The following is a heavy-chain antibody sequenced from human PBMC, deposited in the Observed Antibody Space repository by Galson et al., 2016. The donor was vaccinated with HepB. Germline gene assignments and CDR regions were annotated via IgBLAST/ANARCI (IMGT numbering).Heavy chain of an antibody. Sequence: SVKVSCKASGYSFSSYAINWVRQAPGQGLEWMGWISGYNGNTKYAENLQGRVVMTTDTSTSIAYMELRSLRSDDTAVYYCARDRWYYSSGNYHPFDYLGQGTLVTVSS. CDR3: ARDRWYYSSGNYHPFDY. V-gene: IGHV1-18*01. CDR1: GYSFSSYA. J-gene: IGHJ4*02. CDR2: ISGYNGNT. D-gene: IGHD3-10*01.